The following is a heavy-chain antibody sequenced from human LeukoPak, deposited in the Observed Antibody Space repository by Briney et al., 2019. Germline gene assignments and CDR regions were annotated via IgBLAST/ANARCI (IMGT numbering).Heavy chain of an antibody. D-gene: IGHD6-6*01. CDR3: ARGRTRLSWLDP. CDR1: GGSIRGYY. V-gene: IGHV4-34*01. Sequence: SETLSLTCAVSGGSIRGYYWSWVRQSPGKGLEWIGDINQNAGTDYNPSLKSRVTISIDSSKNQISLNVTAATAADTAIYYCARGRTRLSWLDPWGQGTLATVSS. CDR2: INQNAGT. J-gene: IGHJ5*02.